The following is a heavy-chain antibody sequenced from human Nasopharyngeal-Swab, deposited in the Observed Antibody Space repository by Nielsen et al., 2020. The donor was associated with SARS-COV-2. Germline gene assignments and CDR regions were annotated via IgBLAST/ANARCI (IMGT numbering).Heavy chain of an antibody. Sequence: VRQMPGKGLEWVSVIYSGGSTYYADSVKGRFTISRHNSKNTLYLQMNSLRAEDTAVYYCTSVVATPWDWFDPWGQGTLVTVSS. CDR3: TSVVATPWDWFDP. J-gene: IGHJ5*02. CDR2: IYSGGST. D-gene: IGHD5-12*01. V-gene: IGHV3-53*04.